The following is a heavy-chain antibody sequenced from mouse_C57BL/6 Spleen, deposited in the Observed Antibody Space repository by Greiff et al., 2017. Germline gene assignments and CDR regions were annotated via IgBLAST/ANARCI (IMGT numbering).Heavy chain of an antibody. CDR2: INPNNGGT. D-gene: IGHD4-1*01. CDR1: GYTFTDYN. J-gene: IGHJ2*01. Sequence: EVKLMESGPELVKPGASVKMSCKASGYTFTDYNMHWVKQSHGKSLEWIGYINPNNGGTSYNQKFKGKATLTVNKSSSTAYMELRSLTSEDSAVYYCARWRNWVLDYWGQGTTLTVSS. V-gene: IGHV1-22*01. CDR3: ARWRNWVLDY.